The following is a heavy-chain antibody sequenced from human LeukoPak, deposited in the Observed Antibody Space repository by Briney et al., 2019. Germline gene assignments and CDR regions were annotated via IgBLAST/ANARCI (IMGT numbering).Heavy chain of an antibody. V-gene: IGHV3-7*01. CDR2: IKEDGSDK. D-gene: IGHD4-17*01. CDR3: ARLKDAVTIFDC. CDR1: GFTLSNYW. Sequence: GGSLRLSCIASGFTLSNYWMSWVRQAPGKGLEWVASIKEDGSDKYYVDSVRGRFTISRDNMKNSLYVQMSSLRAEDTAVYYCARLKDAVTIFDCWGQGILVTVSS. J-gene: IGHJ5*01.